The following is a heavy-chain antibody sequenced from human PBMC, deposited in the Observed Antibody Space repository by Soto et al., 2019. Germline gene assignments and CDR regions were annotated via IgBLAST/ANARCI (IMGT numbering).Heavy chain of an antibody. Sequence: PGGSLRLSCAASGFTFSSYAMSWVRQAPGKGLEWVSAISGSGGSTYYADSVKGRFTISRDNSKNTLYLQMNSLRAEDTAVYYCAMSHYDFWSGLNWFDPWGQGTLVTVS. V-gene: IGHV3-23*01. CDR3: AMSHYDFWSGLNWFDP. CDR2: ISGSGGST. CDR1: GFTFSSYA. J-gene: IGHJ5*02. D-gene: IGHD3-3*01.